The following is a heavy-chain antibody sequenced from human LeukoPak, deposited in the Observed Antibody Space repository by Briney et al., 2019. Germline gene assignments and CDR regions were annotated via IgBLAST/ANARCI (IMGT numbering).Heavy chain of an antibody. D-gene: IGHD3-22*01. CDR3: ARGWDYYDSSGYYYYLDY. CDR2: IYYSGST. J-gene: IGHJ4*02. V-gene: IGHV4-30-4*01. Sequence: SQTLSLTCAVSGVSISSGDYYWSWIRQPPGKGLEWIGYIYYSGSTYYNPSLKSRVTISVDTSKNQFSLKLSSVTAADTAVYYCARGWDYYDSSGYYYYLDYWGQGTLVTVSS. CDR1: GVSISSGDYY.